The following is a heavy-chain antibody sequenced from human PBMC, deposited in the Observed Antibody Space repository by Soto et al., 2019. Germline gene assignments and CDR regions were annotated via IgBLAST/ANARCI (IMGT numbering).Heavy chain of an antibody. CDR3: ARDRQQWLTSSLDP. V-gene: IGHV3-30*03. J-gene: IGHJ5*02. D-gene: IGHD6-19*01. Sequence: AGGSLRLSCVASGFNFRTYGMHWVRQAPGKGLEWVAYIFYDGISKYYADAVRGRFSVTRDNSKNTLDLQMTSLKEEDTAVYYCARDRQQWLTSSLDPWGQGTLVTVSS. CDR1: GFNFRTYG. CDR2: IFYDGISK.